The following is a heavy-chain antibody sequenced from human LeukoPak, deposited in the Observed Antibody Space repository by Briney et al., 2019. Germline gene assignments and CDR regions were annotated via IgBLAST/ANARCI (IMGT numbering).Heavy chain of an antibody. J-gene: IGHJ4*02. V-gene: IGHV3-30*18. D-gene: IGHD6-13*01. CDR1: GFTFNNYG. Sequence: EGSLRLSCAASGFTFNNYGMHWVRQAPGKGLEWVALISYDGSNKYYADSVKGRFTISRDNSKNTLYLQMNSLRPEDTAVHYCAKDWEDSSRWYYFDYWGQGTLVTVSS. CDR2: ISYDGSNK. CDR3: AKDWEDSSRWYYFDY.